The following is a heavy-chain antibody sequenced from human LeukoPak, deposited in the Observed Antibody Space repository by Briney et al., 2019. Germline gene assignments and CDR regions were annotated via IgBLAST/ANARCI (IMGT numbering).Heavy chain of an antibody. Sequence: SETLSLTCTVSGGSISSSSYYWGWIRQPPGKGLEWIGSIYYSGSTNYNPSLKSRVTISVDTSKNQFSLKLSSVTAADTAVYYCARDNRDFWSGYLHYWYFDLWGRGTLVTVSS. J-gene: IGHJ2*01. D-gene: IGHD3-3*01. CDR1: GGSISSSSYY. CDR2: IYYSGST. V-gene: IGHV4-39*07. CDR3: ARDNRDFWSGYLHYWYFDL.